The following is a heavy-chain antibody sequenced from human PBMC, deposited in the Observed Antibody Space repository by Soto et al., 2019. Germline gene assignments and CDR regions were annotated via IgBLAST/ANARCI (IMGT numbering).Heavy chain of an antibody. CDR1: GGSFSGYY. J-gene: IGHJ4*02. D-gene: IGHD2-8*02. CDR2: INHSGST. CDR3: ARDKITGLFDY. V-gene: IGHV4-34*01. Sequence: SETLSLTCAVYGGSFSGYYWTWIRQPPGTGLEWIGEINHSGSTNYNPSLKSRFTLSLDTSKSQFSLKLTSLTAADTAVYYCARDKITGLFDYWGQGTLVTVSS.